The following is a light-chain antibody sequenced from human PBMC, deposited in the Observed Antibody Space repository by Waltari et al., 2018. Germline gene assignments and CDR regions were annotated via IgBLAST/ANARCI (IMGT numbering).Light chain of an antibody. CDR1: SHNIGSNY. CDR3: AAWDDSLSGLV. J-gene: IGLJ3*02. V-gene: IGLV1-47*01. Sequence: QSVLTQPPSASGTPGQKVTISCNGSSHNIGSNYVYWYQQLPGTAPKLLIFKNNQRPSGVPDRFSDSKSGTSASLAINGLRSEDEADYYCAAWDDSLSGLVLGGGTKVTVL. CDR2: KNN.